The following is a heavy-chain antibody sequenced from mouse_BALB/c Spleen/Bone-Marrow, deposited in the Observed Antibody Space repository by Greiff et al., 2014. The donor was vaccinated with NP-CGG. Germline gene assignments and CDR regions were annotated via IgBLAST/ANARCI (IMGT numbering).Heavy chain of an antibody. CDR3: AREYFGSSYGWFFDV. D-gene: IGHD1-1*01. CDR1: GYSITSAYY. CDR2: ISNDGTN. J-gene: IGHJ1*01. Sequence: EVKLMESGPGLVKPSQSLSLTCSVTGYSITSAYYWNWIRQFPGNNLEWMGHISNDGTNNYNPSLKNRISITRDTSKNQFFLKLNSVTTEDTAIYYCAREYFGSSYGWFFDVWGAGTSVTVSS. V-gene: IGHV3-6*02.